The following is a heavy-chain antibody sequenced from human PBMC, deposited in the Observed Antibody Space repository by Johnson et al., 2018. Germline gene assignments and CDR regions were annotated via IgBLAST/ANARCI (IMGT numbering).Heavy chain of an antibody. CDR2: IRSKANNYAI. CDR1: GFSFSGSP. CDR3: TRSDYSGTYFS. D-gene: IGHD1-26*01. Sequence: VQLQESGGGLVQPXGSLKLSCAASGFSFSGSPMHWVRQASGKGLEWVGRIRSKANNYAIAYGASVKGRFTISRDDSKNTAYLQMNSLKTEDTAGYYCTRSDYSGTYFSWGQGTRVTVSS. V-gene: IGHV3-73*02. J-gene: IGHJ1*01.